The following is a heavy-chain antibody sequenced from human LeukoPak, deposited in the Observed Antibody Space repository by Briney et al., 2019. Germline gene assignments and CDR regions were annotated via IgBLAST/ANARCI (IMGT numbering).Heavy chain of an antibody. CDR3: ARAVREYYYGSGGTGWFDP. V-gene: IGHV3-7*01. CDR1: GFTFSSYW. Sequence: SGGSLRLSCAASGFTFSSYWMSWVRQAPGKGLEWVANIKQDGSEKYYVDSVKGRFTISRDNAKNSLYLQMNSLRAGDTAVYYCARAVREYYYGSGGTGWFDPWGQGTLVTVSS. D-gene: IGHD3-10*01. J-gene: IGHJ5*02. CDR2: IKQDGSEK.